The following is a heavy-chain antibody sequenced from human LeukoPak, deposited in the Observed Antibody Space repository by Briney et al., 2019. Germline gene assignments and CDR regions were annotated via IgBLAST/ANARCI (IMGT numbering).Heavy chain of an antibody. CDR2: IIPIFGTA. CDR1: GGTFSSYA. J-gene: IGHJ6*02. Sequence: GASVKVSCMASGGTFSSYAISWVRQAPGQGLEWMGGIIPIFGTANYAQKFQGRVTITADESTSTAYMELSSLRSEDTAVYYCARSPLSSRWYMYYYGLDVWGQGTTVTVSS. D-gene: IGHD6-13*01. V-gene: IGHV1-69*13. CDR3: ARSPLSSRWYMYYYGLDV.